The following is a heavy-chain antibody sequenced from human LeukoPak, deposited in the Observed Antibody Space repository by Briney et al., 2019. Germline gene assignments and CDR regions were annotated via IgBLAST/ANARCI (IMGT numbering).Heavy chain of an antibody. D-gene: IGHD3-3*01. J-gene: IGHJ6*03. Sequence: PGGSLRLSCAASGFTFSSYEMNWVRQAPGKGLEWVANIKQDGSEKYYVDSVKGRFIISRDNAKNSLYLQMNSLRAEDTAVYYCAREAYDDFWSGSWRYYYYMDVWGKGTTVTVSS. CDR1: GFTFSSYE. CDR3: AREAYDDFWSGSWRYYYYMDV. CDR2: IKQDGSEK. V-gene: IGHV3-7*01.